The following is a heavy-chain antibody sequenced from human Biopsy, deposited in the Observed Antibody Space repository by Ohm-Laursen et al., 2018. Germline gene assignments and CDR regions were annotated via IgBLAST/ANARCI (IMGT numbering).Heavy chain of an antibody. CDR2: MNPNSGNT. V-gene: IGHV1-8*01. CDR3: ARGSFWFGGNYYYYGMDV. Sequence: ASVKVSCKASGYTFTSYDINWVRQATGQGLEWMGWMNPNSGNTDYAQKFQGRVTMTRNTSINTAYMELNSLRSEDTAVYYCARGSFWFGGNYYYYGMDVWGQGTTVTVSS. CDR1: GYTFTSYD. D-gene: IGHD3-10*01. J-gene: IGHJ6*02.